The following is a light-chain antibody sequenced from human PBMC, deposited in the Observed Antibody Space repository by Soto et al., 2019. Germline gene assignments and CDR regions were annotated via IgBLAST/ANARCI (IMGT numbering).Light chain of an antibody. J-gene: IGKJ4*01. V-gene: IGKV1-33*01. Sequence: DIQMTQSPSFLSASVGDRVTISCHASQDINTFLNWYQQKPGKAPKLLIYDASNLEPGVPSRFSGSGSGTDFTFTISSLQPEDFATYVCQQHENLPLTFGGGTKVEIK. CDR1: QDINTF. CDR2: DAS. CDR3: QQHENLPLT.